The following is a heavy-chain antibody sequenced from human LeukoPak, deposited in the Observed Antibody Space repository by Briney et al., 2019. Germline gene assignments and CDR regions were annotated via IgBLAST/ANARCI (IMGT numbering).Heavy chain of an antibody. Sequence: GGSLRLSCAASGFTFSDSAMTWVRQAPGKGLEWVSLISASGVSTYYADSVKGRFTISRDNSKNTLYLQMNGLRAEDAALYYCASMRSGTYTYFDYWGQGTLVTVSS. CDR3: ASMRSGTYTYFDY. CDR2: ISASGVST. CDR1: GFTFSDSA. V-gene: IGHV3-23*01. D-gene: IGHD3-10*01. J-gene: IGHJ4*02.